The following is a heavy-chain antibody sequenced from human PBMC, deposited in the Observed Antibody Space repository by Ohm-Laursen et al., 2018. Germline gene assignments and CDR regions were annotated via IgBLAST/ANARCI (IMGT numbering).Heavy chain of an antibody. CDR1: GGSISSYY. J-gene: IGHJ4*02. CDR3: ARESMDTPMAYYFDF. D-gene: IGHD5-18*01. Sequence: SETLSLTCTVSGGSISSYYCSWIRQPAGKRLEWIGRIYTSGTTNDNPSLKSRVTMSVDTSKNQFSLKLSSMTAADTAVYYCARESMDTPMAYYFDFRGQGALVTVSS. V-gene: IGHV4-4*07. CDR2: IYTSGTT.